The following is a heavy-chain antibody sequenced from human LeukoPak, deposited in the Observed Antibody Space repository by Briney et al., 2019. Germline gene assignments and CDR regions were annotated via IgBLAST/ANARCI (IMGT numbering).Heavy chain of an antibody. CDR3: ASGGIYYGAAFEF. CDR2: INWNGGSI. J-gene: IGHJ4*02. CDR1: GFTFDDYA. V-gene: IGHV3-9*01. D-gene: IGHD1-26*01. Sequence: GRSLRLSCAASGFTFDDYAMHWIRQAPGKGLEWVSGINWNGGSIGYADSVKGRFTISRDNAKNSLYLQMNSLRAEDTAFYYCASGGIYYGAAFEFWGQGTLVTVSS.